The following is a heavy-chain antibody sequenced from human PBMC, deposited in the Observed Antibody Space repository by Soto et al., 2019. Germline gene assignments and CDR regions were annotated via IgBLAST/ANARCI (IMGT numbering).Heavy chain of an antibody. J-gene: IGHJ4*02. CDR3: ARDQPDERGTSGY. CDR2: ISSSGTTI. V-gene: IGHV3-11*01. Sequence: QVQLVESGGGLVKPGGSLRLSCAASGFTFSDYYMSWIRQAPGKGLEWVSYISSSGTTIYYADSVKGRFTMSRDNAKNSLNLEMNSLRDEDTAVYYCARDQPDERGTSGYWGQGTLVTVSS. CDR1: GFTFSDYY.